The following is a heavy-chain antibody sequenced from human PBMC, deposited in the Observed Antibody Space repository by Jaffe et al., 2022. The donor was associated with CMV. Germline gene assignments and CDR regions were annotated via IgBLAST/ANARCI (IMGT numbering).Heavy chain of an antibody. CDR3: ARGIRSWSPNYYYGMDV. CDR1: GFSLSTSGMC. V-gene: IGHV2-70*01. D-gene: IGHD6-13*01. Sequence: QVTLRESGPALVKPTQTLTLTCTFSGFSLSTSGMCVSWIRQPPGKALEWLALIDWDDDKYYSTSLKTRLTISKDTSKNQVVLTMTNMDPVDTATYYCARGIRSWSPNYYYGMDVWGQGTTVTVSS. CDR2: IDWDDDK. J-gene: IGHJ6*02.